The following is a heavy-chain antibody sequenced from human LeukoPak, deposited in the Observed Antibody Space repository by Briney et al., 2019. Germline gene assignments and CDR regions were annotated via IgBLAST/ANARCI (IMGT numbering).Heavy chain of an antibody. J-gene: IGHJ3*02. CDR1: GYTFSDYY. V-gene: IGHV1-2*02. D-gene: IGHD1-26*01. CDR3: AMELDTTTDAFDI. Sequence: ASVKVSCKASGYTFSDYYMHGVRQAPGHGLEWMGCINPNSGDTKYAQKFHGRVTMTRDTSINTVYMKLSRLRSDDTAVYYCAMELDTTTDAFDIWGQGTMVTVSS. CDR2: INPNSGDT.